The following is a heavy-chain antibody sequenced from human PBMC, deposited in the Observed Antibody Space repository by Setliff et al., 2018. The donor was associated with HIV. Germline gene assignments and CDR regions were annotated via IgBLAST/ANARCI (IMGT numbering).Heavy chain of an antibody. CDR1: GFTFSSYG. D-gene: IGHD1-26*01. CDR2: IWYDGSNK. Sequence: LRLSCAASGFTFSSYGMHWVRQAPGKGLEWVAVIWYDGSNKYYADSVKGRFTISRDNSKNTLYPQMNSLRAEDTAVYHCAKVNGHGDGSLGCDYWGQGTLVTVSS. CDR3: AKVNGHGDGSLGCDY. V-gene: IGHV3-33*06. J-gene: IGHJ4*02.